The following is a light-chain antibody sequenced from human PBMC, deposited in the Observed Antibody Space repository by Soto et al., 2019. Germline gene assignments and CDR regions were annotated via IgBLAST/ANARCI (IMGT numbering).Light chain of an antibody. CDR3: QQYGSSPLT. V-gene: IGKV3-20*01. CDR1: QSVSSSY. Sequence: IVLTQSPGTLSLSPGERATLSCRASQSVSSSYLAWYQQKPGQAPRLLIYGASSRATGIPDRFSGSGSGTDFTLTISRLEPEDFAVYYCQQYGSSPLTFGGGTNVHIK. CDR2: GAS. J-gene: IGKJ4*01.